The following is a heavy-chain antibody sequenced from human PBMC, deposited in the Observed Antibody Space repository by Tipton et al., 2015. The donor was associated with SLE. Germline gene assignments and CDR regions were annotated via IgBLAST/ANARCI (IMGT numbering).Heavy chain of an antibody. V-gene: IGHV4-59*11. CDR3: ARLADGNRNWFDP. Sequence: LRLSCTVSGDSISRHYWTWIRQPPGRGLEWIGCVYDSGRTNYNPSLKSRVTISLDTSKNQFSLKVKSVTAADTAVYYCARLADGNRNWFDPWGQGTLVTVSS. CDR1: GDSISRHY. J-gene: IGHJ5*02. D-gene: IGHD6-13*01. CDR2: VYDSGRT.